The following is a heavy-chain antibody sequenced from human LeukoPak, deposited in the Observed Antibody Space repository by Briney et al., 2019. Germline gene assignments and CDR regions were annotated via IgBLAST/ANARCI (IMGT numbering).Heavy chain of an antibody. D-gene: IGHD6-19*01. CDR1: GFSFSSYA. CDR3: ASAAGPFDN. V-gene: IGHV3-23*01. J-gene: IGHJ4*02. Sequence: GGSLRLSCAASGFSFSSYAMNWVRQAPGKGLEWVSTISGSGGSTYFADSVKGRFTISRDNSKNTLYLQMNSLRAEDTALYYCASAAGPFDNWGQGTLVTVSS. CDR2: ISGSGGST.